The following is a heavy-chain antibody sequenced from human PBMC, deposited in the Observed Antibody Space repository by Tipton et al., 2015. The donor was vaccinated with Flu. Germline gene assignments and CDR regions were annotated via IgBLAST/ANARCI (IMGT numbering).Heavy chain of an antibody. Sequence: QLVQSGAEVKKPGASVKVSCKASGYTFTSYGISWVRQAPGQGLEWMGWISAYNGNTHYAQKLQGRVTMTTDTSTSTAYMELRSLRSDDTAVDYCAGEFFLSSSAYCYGMDVWGQGATVTVSS. D-gene: IGHD2-15*01. CDR2: ISAYNGNT. J-gene: IGHJ6*02. CDR3: AGEFFLSSSAYCYGMDV. CDR1: GYTFTSYG. V-gene: IGHV1-18*01.